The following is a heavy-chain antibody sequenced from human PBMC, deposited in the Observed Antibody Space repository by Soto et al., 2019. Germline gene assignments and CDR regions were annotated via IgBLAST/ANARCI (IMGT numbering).Heavy chain of an antibody. CDR2: IYYSGST. J-gene: IGHJ6*03. CDR3: ARNSGSYYYYMDV. CDR1: GGSISSYY. D-gene: IGHD1-26*01. Sequence: SETLSLTCTVSGGSISSYYWSWLRQPPGKGLEWIGYIYYSGSTNYNPSLKSRVTISVDTSKNQFSLKLSSVTAADTAVYYCARNSGSYYYYMDVWGKGTTVTVSS. V-gene: IGHV4-59*01.